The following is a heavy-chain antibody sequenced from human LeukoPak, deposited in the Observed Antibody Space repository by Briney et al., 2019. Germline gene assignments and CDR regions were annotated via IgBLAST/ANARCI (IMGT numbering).Heavy chain of an antibody. CDR1: GGSISSGSYY. J-gene: IGHJ4*02. CDR3: ARFKRAGGWSYFDY. D-gene: IGHD6-19*01. Sequence: SETLSLTCTVSGGSISSGSYYWSWIRQPAGKGLEWIGRIYTSGSTNYNPSLKSRVTISVDTSKNQFSLKLSSVTAADTALYYCARFKRAGGWSYFDYWGQGTLVTVSS. V-gene: IGHV4-61*02. CDR2: IYTSGST.